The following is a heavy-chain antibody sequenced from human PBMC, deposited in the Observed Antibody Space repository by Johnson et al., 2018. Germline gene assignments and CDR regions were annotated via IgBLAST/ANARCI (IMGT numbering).Heavy chain of an antibody. J-gene: IGHJ6*02. V-gene: IGHV3-30*18. CDR1: GFTFSSYG. Sequence: QVQLVESGGGLVQPGGSLRLSCAASGFTFSSYGMHWVRQAPGKGLEWVAVISYDGSNKYYAASVTGRFTISSDNSKTTLYLQMTSLRAEDTAGYYCAKDRSFYGDSRRYYYYYGMDVWGQGTMVTVSS. D-gene: IGHD4-17*01. CDR3: AKDRSFYGDSRRYYYYYGMDV. CDR2: ISYDGSNK.